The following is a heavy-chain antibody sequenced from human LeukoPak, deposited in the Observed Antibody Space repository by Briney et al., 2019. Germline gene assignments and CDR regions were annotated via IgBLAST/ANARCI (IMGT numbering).Heavy chain of an antibody. CDR2: IYYRGST. D-gene: IGHD6-13*01. CDR3: ASGPYPAAGTDHQFDF. Sequence: SETLSLTCTVSGPSMSGYYWSWIRQPPGKGLEWIGYIYYRGSTHYNPSLKSRVTISVDTSRNQFSLKLSSVTAADTAVYYCASGPYPAAGTDHQFDFWGQGTLVTVSS. CDR1: GPSMSGYY. V-gene: IGHV4-59*01. J-gene: IGHJ4*02.